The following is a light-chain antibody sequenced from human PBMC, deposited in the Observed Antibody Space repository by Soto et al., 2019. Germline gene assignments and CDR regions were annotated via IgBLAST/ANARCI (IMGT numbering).Light chain of an antibody. CDR3: QQYNSQRT. Sequence: DIQMTQSPSTLSASVGDRVTITCRASQYISSWLAWYQQKPGKAPKLLIYKASSLESEVPSRFSGSGSGTEFTLTISSLQPDDFATYYCQQYNSQRTFGQGTKVEIK. V-gene: IGKV1-5*03. CDR1: QYISSW. CDR2: KAS. J-gene: IGKJ1*01.